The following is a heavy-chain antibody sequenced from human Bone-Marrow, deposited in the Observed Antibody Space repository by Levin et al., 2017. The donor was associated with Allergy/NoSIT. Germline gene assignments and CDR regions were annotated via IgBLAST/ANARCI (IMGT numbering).Heavy chain of an antibody. CDR2: IYPGDSDT. Sequence: KPGGSLRLSCKGSGYSFTNYWIAWARQMPGKGLEWMGLIYPGDSDTRYSPSFRGQVIISADKSITTVYLQWSSLKASDTAMYYCARRSDRNCAPGNCHVDYWGQGTLVTVSS. D-gene: IGHD4-23*01. V-gene: IGHV5-51*01. CDR1: GYSFTNYW. J-gene: IGHJ4*02. CDR3: ARRSDRNCAPGNCHVDY.